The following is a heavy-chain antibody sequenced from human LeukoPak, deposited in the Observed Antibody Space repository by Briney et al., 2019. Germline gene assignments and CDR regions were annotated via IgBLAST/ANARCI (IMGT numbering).Heavy chain of an antibody. Sequence: ASVKVSCKAPRNIFTDFYMRWVRQAPGQGLEWTGWINPNGGGTNYAQKFQGRVTITRDTSTSTAYIELSSLTSDDTGVYYCCMIRAHTDPWGQGTLVTVSS. V-gene: IGHV1-2*02. CDR1: RNIFTDFY. CDR2: INPNGGGT. CDR3: CMIRAHTDP. J-gene: IGHJ5*02. D-gene: IGHD3-22*01.